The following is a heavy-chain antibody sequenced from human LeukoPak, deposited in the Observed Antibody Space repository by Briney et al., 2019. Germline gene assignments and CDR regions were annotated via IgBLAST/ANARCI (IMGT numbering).Heavy chain of an antibody. J-gene: IGHJ6*02. CDR2: IYSGGST. CDR1: GFTVSSSY. D-gene: IGHD2-15*01. CDR3: ARGYCSGGSCYGREGYYYGMDV. Sequence: GGSLRLSCAASGFTVSSSYMSWVRQAPGKGLEWVSVIYSGGSTYSADSVKGRFTISRDNAKNSLYLQMNSLRAEDTAVYYCARGYCSGGSCYGREGYYYGMDVWGQGTTVTVSS. V-gene: IGHV3-66*01.